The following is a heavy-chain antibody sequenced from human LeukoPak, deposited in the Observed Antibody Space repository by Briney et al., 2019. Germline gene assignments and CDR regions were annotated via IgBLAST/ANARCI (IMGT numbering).Heavy chain of an antibody. J-gene: IGHJ4*02. Sequence: GGSLRLSCAASGFTFSSYAMSWVRQAPGKGLEWVSAISGSGGSTYYADSVKGRFTISRDNSKNTLYLQMNSLRVEDTAVYYCAKTDSGYDYTPYYFDYWGQGTLVTVSS. CDR1: GFTFSSYA. CDR3: AKTDSGYDYTPYYFDY. D-gene: IGHD5-12*01. CDR2: ISGSGGST. V-gene: IGHV3-23*01.